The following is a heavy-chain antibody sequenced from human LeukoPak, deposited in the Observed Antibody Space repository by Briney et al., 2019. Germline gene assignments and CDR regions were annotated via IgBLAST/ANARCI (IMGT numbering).Heavy chain of an antibody. CDR2: ISYDGSNK. Sequence: PGGSLRLSCAASGFTFRSYGMHWVRQAPGKGLEWVAVISYDGSNKYYADSVKGRFTNSRDNSKNTLYLQVNNLRAEDTAVYYCAKDSSGAWAYFDYWGQGTLVTVSS. V-gene: IGHV3-30*18. J-gene: IGHJ4*02. D-gene: IGHD6-19*01. CDR1: GFTFRSYG. CDR3: AKDSSGAWAYFDY.